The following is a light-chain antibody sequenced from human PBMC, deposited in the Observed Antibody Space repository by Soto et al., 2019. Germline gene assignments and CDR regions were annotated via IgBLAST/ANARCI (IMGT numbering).Light chain of an antibody. CDR2: AAS. CDR1: QSVRNNY. V-gene: IGKV3-20*01. J-gene: IGKJ3*01. CDR3: QQYDNSWGT. Sequence: IVLTQSPGTLSLSPGERVTLSCRASQSVRNNYLAWYQQKPGQAPRLLISAASSRATGITDRFSGSGSGTDFTLCISRLEPEDFAVYYCQQYDNSWGTFGPGTKVDIK.